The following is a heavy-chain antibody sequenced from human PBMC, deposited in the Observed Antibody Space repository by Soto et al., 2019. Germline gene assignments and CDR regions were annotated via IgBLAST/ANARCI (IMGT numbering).Heavy chain of an antibody. D-gene: IGHD4-17*01. CDR2: IYYSGST. Sequence: QVQLQESGPGLVKPSQTLSLTCTVSGGSISSGGYYWSWIRQHPGKGLEWIGYIYYSGSTYYNPSLKSQVTISVDTSKNQFSLKLSSVTAADTAVYYCARDSRDGDHYCYGMDVWGQGTTVTVSS. J-gene: IGHJ6*02. CDR3: ARDSRDGDHYCYGMDV. V-gene: IGHV4-31*01. CDR1: GGSISSGGYY.